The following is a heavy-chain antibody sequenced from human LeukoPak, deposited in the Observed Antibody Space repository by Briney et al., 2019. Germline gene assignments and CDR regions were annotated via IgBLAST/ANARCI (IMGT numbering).Heavy chain of an antibody. D-gene: IGHD1-20*01. Sequence: GGSLRLSCAASGFTFSDYSMTWVRQAPGKGLEWVSSVNGASDYIYYADSVKGRFTIARDNAKNSLYLQMNSLRAEDTAVYYCARDNWNRYFDYWGQGTLVTVSS. CDR2: VNGASDYI. V-gene: IGHV3-21*01. CDR1: GFTFSDYS. J-gene: IGHJ4*02. CDR3: ARDNWNRYFDY.